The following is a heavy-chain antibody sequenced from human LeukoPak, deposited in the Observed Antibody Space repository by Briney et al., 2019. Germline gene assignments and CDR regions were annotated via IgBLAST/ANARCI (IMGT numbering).Heavy chain of an antibody. CDR2: ITPLSGTA. CDR1: GGTFSCYA. CDR3: ARDTSLIAAAGPDYYYYGMDV. J-gene: IGHJ6*04. Sequence: SVKVSCKVFGGTFSCYAIRCVRQAPVQGLESMGAITPLSGTANYAQKFQGRVTITADKSTSTAYMELSSLRSEDTAVYYCARDTSLIAAAGPDYYYYGMDVWGKGTTVTVSS. D-gene: IGHD6-13*01. V-gene: IGHV1-69*06.